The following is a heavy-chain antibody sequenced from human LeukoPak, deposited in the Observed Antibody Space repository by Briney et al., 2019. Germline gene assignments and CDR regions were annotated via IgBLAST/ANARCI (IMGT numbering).Heavy chain of an antibody. CDR3: ARIWFREKGFDY. Sequence: ASVKVSCKAAGYTFTGYYMHLVRQAPGQGLELMGWINPNSGGTNNAQKFQGRVTMTRDTSISTAYMELSRLRSDDAAVYYCARIWFREKGFDYWGQGTLVTVSS. CDR1: GYTFTGYY. J-gene: IGHJ4*02. D-gene: IGHD3-10*01. CDR2: INPNSGGT. V-gene: IGHV1-2*02.